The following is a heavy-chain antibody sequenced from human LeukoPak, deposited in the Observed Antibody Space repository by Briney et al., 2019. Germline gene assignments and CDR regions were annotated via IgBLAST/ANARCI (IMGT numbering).Heavy chain of an antibody. V-gene: IGHV3-66*01. J-gene: IGHJ6*02. CDR3: ARDHKHQYGMDV. D-gene: IGHD2-2*01. CDR2: IYSGGST. CDR1: GFTVSSNY. Sequence: GGSLRLSCAASGFTVSSNYMSWVRQAPGKGLEWVSVIYSGGSTYYADSVKGRFTISRDNSKNTLYLQMNSLRAEDTAVYYCARDHKHQYGMDVWGQGTTVTVSS.